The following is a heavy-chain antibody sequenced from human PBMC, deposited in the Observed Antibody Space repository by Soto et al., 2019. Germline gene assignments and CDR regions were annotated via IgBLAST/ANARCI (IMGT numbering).Heavy chain of an antibody. Sequence: ASVKVSCKASGYTFTNYYIHWVRQAPGQGLEWMGLIKPSDGSTTYAQRFQGRVTMTRDTSTSTVYMELTSLISEDTAVYYCARDAQLGRGYSVYDTYWGQ. CDR3: ARDAQLGRGYSVYDTY. J-gene: IGHJ4*01. D-gene: IGHD5-12*01. V-gene: IGHV1-46*01. CDR2: IKPSDGST. CDR1: GYTFTNYY.